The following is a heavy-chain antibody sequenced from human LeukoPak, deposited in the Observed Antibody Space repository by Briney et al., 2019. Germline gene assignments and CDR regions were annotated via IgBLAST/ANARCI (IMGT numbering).Heavy chain of an antibody. CDR3: ARGRIAAAGTYAFDI. V-gene: IGHV3-21*01. D-gene: IGHD6-13*01. CDR1: GFTFSGYS. Sequence: GGSLRLSCAASGFTFSGYSMNWVRQAPGKGLEWVSSISSSSSYIYYADSVKGRFTISRDNAKNSLYLQMNSLRAEDTAVYYCARGRIAAAGTYAFDIWGQGTMVTVSS. J-gene: IGHJ3*02. CDR2: ISSSSSYI.